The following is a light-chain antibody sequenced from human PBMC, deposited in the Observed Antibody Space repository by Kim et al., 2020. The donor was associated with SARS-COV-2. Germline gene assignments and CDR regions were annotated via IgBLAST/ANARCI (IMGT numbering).Light chain of an antibody. CDR1: QGIRNY. CDR3: LQHSTYPLT. J-gene: IGKJ4*01. Sequence: DIQMTQSPSAMSASVGDRLTITCRASQGIRNYLAWFQQKPGKATKRLIYGASSLESGVPSRFSGSGSGTEFTLTISSLQPEDFATYYCLQHSTYPLTFGGGTKVDIK. V-gene: IGKV1-17*03. CDR2: GAS.